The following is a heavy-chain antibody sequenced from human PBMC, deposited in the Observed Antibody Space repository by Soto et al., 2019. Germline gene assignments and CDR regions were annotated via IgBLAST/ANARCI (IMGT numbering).Heavy chain of an antibody. CDR1: GDSVSSNSVT. Sequence: KQSQTLSLTCAISGDSVSSNSVTWNWIRQSPSRGLEWLGRTYYRSKWYIEYAASVKSRITINPDTSKNQFALQLNSVTPEDTAVYYCARLTMAGPGYWGQGTLVTVSS. J-gene: IGHJ4*02. CDR3: ARLTMAGPGY. CDR2: TYYRSKWYI. V-gene: IGHV6-1*01. D-gene: IGHD6-19*01.